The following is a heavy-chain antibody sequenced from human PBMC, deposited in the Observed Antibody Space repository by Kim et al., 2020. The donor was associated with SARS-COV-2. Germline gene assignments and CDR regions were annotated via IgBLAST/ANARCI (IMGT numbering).Heavy chain of an antibody. Sequence: GGSLRLSCAASGFTFSDYYMSWIRQAPGKGLEWVSYISSSGSTIYYADSVKGRFTISRDNAKNSLYLQMNSLRAEDTAVYYCARALGYCSSTSCYLDYWGQGTLVTVSS. CDR3: ARALGYCSSTSCYLDY. J-gene: IGHJ4*02. D-gene: IGHD2-2*01. V-gene: IGHV3-11*04. CDR2: ISSSGSTI. CDR1: GFTFSDYY.